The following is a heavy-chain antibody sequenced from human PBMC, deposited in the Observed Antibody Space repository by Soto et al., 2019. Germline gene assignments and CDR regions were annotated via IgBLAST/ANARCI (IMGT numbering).Heavy chain of an antibody. CDR2: INPGNGNT. J-gene: IGHJ4*02. Sequence: ASVKVSCKASGYTFTTYTIHWVRQAPGQRLDWMGWINPGNGNTKYSQKFQGRVTITRDTSASTGYMVLSSLRSEDTAVYYCARDKGEYSGYEFFDYWGQGTLVTVSS. D-gene: IGHD5-12*01. CDR1: GYTFTTYT. CDR3: ARDKGEYSGYEFFDY. V-gene: IGHV1-3*01.